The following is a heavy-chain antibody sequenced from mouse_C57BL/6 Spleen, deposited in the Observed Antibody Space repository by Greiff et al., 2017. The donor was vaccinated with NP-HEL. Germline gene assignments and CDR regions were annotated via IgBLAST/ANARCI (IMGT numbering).Heavy chain of an antibody. CDR2: IYPGSGST. V-gene: IGHV1-55*01. J-gene: IGHJ3*01. CDR3: ARLLWGSQGGFAD. Sequence: QVQLQQPGAELVKPGASVKMSCKASGYTFTSYWITWVKQRPGQGLEWIGDIYPGSGSTNYNEKFKSKATLTVDTSSSTAYMQLSSLTSEDSAVYYCARLLWGSQGGFADWGQGTLVTVSA. D-gene: IGHD1-1*02. CDR1: GYTFTSYW.